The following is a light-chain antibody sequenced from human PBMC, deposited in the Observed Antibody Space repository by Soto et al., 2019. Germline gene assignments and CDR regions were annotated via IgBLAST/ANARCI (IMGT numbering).Light chain of an antibody. V-gene: IGKV3-20*01. CDR1: QSVSSSY. CDR2: GAS. J-gene: IGKJ5*01. Sequence: IVFIQSSSTLTFSPGERPTPSWRASQSVSSSYLAWYQKKPGQDPRTLIYGASSRATGIPDRFSGSGSGTDFNLTISRLETEDFAVYYCQQYGSSRITIGQGTKLEIK. CDR3: QQYGSSRIT.